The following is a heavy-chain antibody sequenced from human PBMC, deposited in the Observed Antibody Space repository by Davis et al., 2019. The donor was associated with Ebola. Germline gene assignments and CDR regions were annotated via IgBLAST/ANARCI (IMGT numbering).Heavy chain of an antibody. J-gene: IGHJ4*02. D-gene: IGHD4-23*01. CDR3: ARPAQDYGGNLGY. CDR1: GYSFTSYW. V-gene: IGHV5-51*01. Sequence: GESLKISCKGSGYSFTSYWIGWVRQMPGKGLEWMGIIYPGDSDTRYSPSFQGHVTISADKSISTAYLQWSSLKASDTAMYYCARPAQDYGGNLGYWGQGTLVTVSS. CDR2: IYPGDSDT.